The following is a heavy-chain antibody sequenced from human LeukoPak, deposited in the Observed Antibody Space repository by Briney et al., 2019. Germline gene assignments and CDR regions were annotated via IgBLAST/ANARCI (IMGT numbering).Heavy chain of an antibody. J-gene: IGHJ5*02. CDR1: GYTFTSYG. D-gene: IGHD3-22*01. Sequence: ASVKVSCKASGYTFTSYGISWVRQAPGQGLEWMGWISAYNGNTNYAQKLQGSVTMTTDTSTSTAYMELRSLRSDDTAVYYCARDPLNYYDSSGYYPWFDPWGQGTLATVSS. V-gene: IGHV1-18*01. CDR3: ARDPLNYYDSSGYYPWFDP. CDR2: ISAYNGNT.